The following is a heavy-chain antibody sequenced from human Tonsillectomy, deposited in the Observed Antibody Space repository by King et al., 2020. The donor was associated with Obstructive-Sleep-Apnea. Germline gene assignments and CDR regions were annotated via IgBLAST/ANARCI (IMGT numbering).Heavy chain of an antibody. J-gene: IGHJ4*02. CDR2: SDVRGANT. CDR1: GFAFNNFA. CDR3: AKEGINTFGGAGIHY. V-gene: IGHV3-23*04. D-gene: IGHD3-16*01. Sequence: EVQLVESGGGSVQPGGSLRLSCAASGFAFNNFAMSWVRQAPGKGLEWVSTSDVRGANTYYADSVKGRFTISRDSSRNMLYLQMNSLRAEDTAIYYCAKEGINTFGGAGIHYWGQGTLVTVSS.